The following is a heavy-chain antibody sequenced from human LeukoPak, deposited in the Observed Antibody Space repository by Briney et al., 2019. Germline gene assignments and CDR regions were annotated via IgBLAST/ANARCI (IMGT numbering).Heavy chain of an antibody. CDR1: GYTFTSYG. V-gene: IGHV1-18*01. CDR2: ISAYNGNT. D-gene: IGHD3-3*01. CDR3: ARTKPVWSGYRDFDY. J-gene: IGHJ4*02. Sequence: GASVKVSCRASGYTFTSYGISWVRQAPGQGLEWMGWISAYNGNTNYAQKLQGRVTMTTDTSTSTAYMELRSLRSDDTAVYYCARTKPVWSGYRDFDYWGQGTLVTVSS.